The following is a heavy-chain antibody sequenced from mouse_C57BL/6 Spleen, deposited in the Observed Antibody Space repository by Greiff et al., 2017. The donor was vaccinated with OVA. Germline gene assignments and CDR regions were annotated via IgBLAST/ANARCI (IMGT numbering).Heavy chain of an antibody. CDR2: IYPRSGNT. Sequence: VQLQQSGAELARPGASVKLSCKASGYTFTSYGISWVKQRTGQGLEWIGEIYPRSGNTYYNEKFKGKATLTADKSSSTAYMELRSLTSEDSAVYFCARFDGYIYYYAMDYWGQGTSVTVSS. V-gene: IGHV1-81*01. D-gene: IGHD2-3*01. CDR3: ARFDGYIYYYAMDY. CDR1: GYTFTSYG. J-gene: IGHJ4*01.